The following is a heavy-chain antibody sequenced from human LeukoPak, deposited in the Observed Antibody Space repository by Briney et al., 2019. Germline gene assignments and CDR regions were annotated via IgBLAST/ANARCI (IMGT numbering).Heavy chain of an antibody. Sequence: ASETLSLTCTVSGGSISSYYWSWIRQPPGKGLEWIGYIYYSGSTNYNPSLKSRVTISVDTSKNQFSLKLSSVTAADTAVYYCARHFGYSYGEHAFDIWGQGTMVTVSS. V-gene: IGHV4-59*08. CDR2: IYYSGST. CDR1: GGSISSYY. D-gene: IGHD5-18*01. CDR3: ARHFGYSYGEHAFDI. J-gene: IGHJ3*02.